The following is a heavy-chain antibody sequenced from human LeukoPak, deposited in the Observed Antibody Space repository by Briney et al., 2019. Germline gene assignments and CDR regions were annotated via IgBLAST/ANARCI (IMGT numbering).Heavy chain of an antibody. D-gene: IGHD3-22*01. Sequence: GGSLRLSCAASGFTFSSYSMNWVRQAPGKGLEWVSSISSSSSYIYYADSVKGRFTIFRDNAKNSLYLQMNSLRAEDTAVYYCARDWGYYDSSGYYTYFDYWGQGTLVTVSS. CDR2: ISSSSSYI. J-gene: IGHJ4*02. V-gene: IGHV3-21*01. CDR3: ARDWGYYDSSGYYTYFDY. CDR1: GFTFSSYS.